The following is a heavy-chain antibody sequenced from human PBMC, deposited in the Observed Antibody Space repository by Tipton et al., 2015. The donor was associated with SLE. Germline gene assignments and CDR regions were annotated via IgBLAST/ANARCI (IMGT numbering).Heavy chain of an antibody. CDR3: VGGNFNYEDAVDV. CDR1: GFTFSNYW. D-gene: IGHD1-7*01. Sequence: GSLRLSCAASGFTFSNYWMTWVRQAPGKGLEWVANLKKDGSQKFYVDSVKGRFTISRDNAKKSLSLQMNSLRAEDTAVYYCVGGNFNYEDAVDVWGRGTMVTVSS. CDR2: LKKDGSQK. J-gene: IGHJ3*01. V-gene: IGHV3-7*04.